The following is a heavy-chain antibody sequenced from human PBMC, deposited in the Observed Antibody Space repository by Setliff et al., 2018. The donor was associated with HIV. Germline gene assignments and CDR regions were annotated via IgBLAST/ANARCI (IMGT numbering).Heavy chain of an antibody. D-gene: IGHD2-21*01. CDR1: GFSLATSGLR. CDR2: IDWDDDK. CDR3: ALSTGIYYYFDN. J-gene: IGHJ4*02. Sequence: SGPTLVNPTQTLTLTCTFSGFSLATSGLRVSWIRQPPGKALEWLARIDWDDDKIYNTSLKTRLTISKDTSKNQVVLTVTDVDPVDTATYYCALSTGIYYYFDNWGQGTLVTVSS. V-gene: IGHV2-70*04.